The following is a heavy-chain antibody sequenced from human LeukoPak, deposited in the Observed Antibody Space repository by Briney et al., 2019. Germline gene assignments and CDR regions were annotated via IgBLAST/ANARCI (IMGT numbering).Heavy chain of an antibody. V-gene: IGHV1-2*02. CDR2: INPYSGGT. J-gene: IGHJ3*02. CDR3: ARRIAGRLINDAFDI. Sequence: GASVKVFCKASGYTFTGHYMHWVRQAPGQGLEWMGWINPYSGGTHYALIFQDRVTMTRDTSISTAYMESSRLRSDDTAVYYCARRIAGRLINDAFDIWGQGTMVTVSS. CDR1: GYTFTGHY. D-gene: IGHD6-6*01.